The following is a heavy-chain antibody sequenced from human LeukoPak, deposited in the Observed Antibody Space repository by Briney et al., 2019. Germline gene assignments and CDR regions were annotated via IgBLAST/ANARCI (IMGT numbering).Heavy chain of an antibody. V-gene: IGHV3-30*02. D-gene: IGHD6-13*01. CDR3: ARDLYPGIAAAGTVPL. Sequence: PGGSLRLSCAASGFTFSSYGMHWVRQAPGKGLEWVAFIRYDGSNKYYADSVKGRFTISRDNSKNTLYLQMNSLRAEDTAVYYCARDLYPGIAAAGTVPLWGQGTLVTVSS. CDR1: GFTFSSYG. J-gene: IGHJ4*02. CDR2: IRYDGSNK.